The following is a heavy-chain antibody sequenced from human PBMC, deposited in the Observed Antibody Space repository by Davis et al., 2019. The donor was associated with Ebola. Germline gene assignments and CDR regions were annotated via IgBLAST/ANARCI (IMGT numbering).Heavy chain of an antibody. D-gene: IGHD1-26*01. CDR2: INWNGGST. V-gene: IGHV3-20*04. CDR1: GFTFDDYA. J-gene: IGHJ4*02. CDR3: VRAPVGAPVY. Sequence: GESLKISCTASGFTFDDYAMTWVRQAPGKGLEWVSGINWNGGSTGYADSVKGRFTISRDNAKNSLYLQMNSLRVKDTALYYCVRAPVGAPVYWGLGTLVTVSA.